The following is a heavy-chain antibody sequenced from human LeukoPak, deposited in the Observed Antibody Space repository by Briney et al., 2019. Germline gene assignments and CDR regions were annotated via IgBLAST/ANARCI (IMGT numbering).Heavy chain of an antibody. CDR1: GFTFSSYG. J-gene: IGHJ3*02. V-gene: IGHV3-30*02. D-gene: IGHD4-17*01. CDR2: IRYDGSNK. CDR3: AKKLPTVIYAFDI. Sequence: PGGSLRLSCAASGFTFSSYGMHWVRQAPGKGLEWVAFIRYDGSNKYYADSVKGRFTISRDNSKNTLYLQMNSLRAEDTAVYYCAKKLPTVIYAFDIWGQGTMVTVSS.